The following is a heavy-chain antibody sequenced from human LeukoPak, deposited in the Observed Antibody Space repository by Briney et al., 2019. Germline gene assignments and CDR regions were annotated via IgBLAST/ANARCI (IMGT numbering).Heavy chain of an antibody. CDR1: GGPIRSYY. Sequence: NPSETLSLTCTVSGGPIRSYYWSWIRQPPGKGLEWIGYISDSGSTDYKSSLKSRVSMSVDTSKNQFSLKLSSVTAADTAVYYCARDNWNYPTHFFDYWGQGTLVTVSS. CDR3: ARDNWNYPTHFFDY. V-gene: IGHV4-59*01. J-gene: IGHJ4*02. CDR2: ISDSGST. D-gene: IGHD1-7*01.